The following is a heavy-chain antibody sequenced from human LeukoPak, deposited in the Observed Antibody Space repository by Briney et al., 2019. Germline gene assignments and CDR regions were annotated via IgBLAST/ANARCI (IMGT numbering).Heavy chain of an antibody. J-gene: IGHJ4*02. Sequence: PGRSPRLSCAASGFTFSGYGMHWVRQAPGKGLEWVAIISFDGRNKYYADSVKGRFTISRDNSKNTLDLQMNSLRTEDTAVYYCAKDSYNSGWYFDYWGQGTLVTVSS. D-gene: IGHD6-19*01. CDR2: ISFDGRNK. CDR3: AKDSYNSGWYFDY. V-gene: IGHV3-30*18. CDR1: GFTFSGYG.